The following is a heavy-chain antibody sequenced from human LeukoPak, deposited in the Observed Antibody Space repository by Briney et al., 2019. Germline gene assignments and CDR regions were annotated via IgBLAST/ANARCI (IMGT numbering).Heavy chain of an antibody. V-gene: IGHV3-74*01. CDR1: GFSFGSYW. D-gene: IGHD3-10*01. CDR3: ARDTARGGSYIDD. J-gene: IGHJ4*02. Sequence: TGGSVRLSCAASGFSFGSYWMHWVRQAPGKGLVWVSRIDGGGSRIDYADSVKGRFTISRDNAMDTLYLQMNSLRVEDTAVYYCARDTARGGSYIDDWGQGTLVTVSS. CDR2: IDGGGSRI.